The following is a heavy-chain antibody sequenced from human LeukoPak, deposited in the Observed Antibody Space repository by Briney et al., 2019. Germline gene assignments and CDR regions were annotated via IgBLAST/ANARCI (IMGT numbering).Heavy chain of an antibody. V-gene: IGHV4-61*02. CDR1: GGSISRGSYY. CDR3: ARADYVDLFDY. CDR2: IYTSGST. D-gene: IGHD4-17*01. Sequence: SQTLSLTCTVSGGSISRGSYYWSWIRQPAGKGLEWIGRIYTSGSTNYNPSLKSRVTISVDTSKNQFSLKLSSVTAADTAVYYCARADYVDLFDYWRQGTLVTVSS. J-gene: IGHJ4*02.